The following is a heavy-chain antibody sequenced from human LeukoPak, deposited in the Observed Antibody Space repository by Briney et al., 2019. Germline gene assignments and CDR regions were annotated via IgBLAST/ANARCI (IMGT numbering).Heavy chain of an antibody. D-gene: IGHD5-18*01. V-gene: IGHV4-4*07. J-gene: IGHJ4*02. CDR3: ARVADRFGYNYGIDEYFDY. CDR1: GGSIGTYY. CDR2: IDASGST. Sequence: PSETLSLTCTVSGGSIGTYYWTWIRQPAGKGMEWIGRIDASGSTTYNPSLNSRITMTVDTSRNQFSLNLNSLTVADTAVYFCARVADRFGYNYGIDEYFDYWGQGALVTVSS.